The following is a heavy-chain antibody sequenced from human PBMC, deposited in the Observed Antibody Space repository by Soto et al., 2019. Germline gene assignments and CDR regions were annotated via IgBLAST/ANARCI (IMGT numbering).Heavy chain of an antibody. V-gene: IGHV5-10-1*01. J-gene: IGHJ4*02. Sequence: RCGDRVTISGVTWVGQMPGKGLEWMGRIDPSDSYTNYSPSFQGHVTISADKSISTAYLQWSSLKASDTDMYYCARLGIAAYWRQGTLVTVSS. CDR2: IDPSDSYT. D-gene: IGHD6-13*01. CDR1: GDRVTISG. CDR3: ARLGIAAY.